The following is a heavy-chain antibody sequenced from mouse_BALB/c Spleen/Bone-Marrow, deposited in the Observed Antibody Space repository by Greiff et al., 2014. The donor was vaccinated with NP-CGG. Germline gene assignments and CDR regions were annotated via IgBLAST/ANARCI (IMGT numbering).Heavy chain of an antibody. D-gene: IGHD3-2*01. CDR1: GYSFTGYT. CDR2: INPYNGGT. V-gene: IGHV1-18*01. CDR3: ARGQLGLKYYAMDY. Sequence: EVQLQESGPELVKPGASMKISCKASGYSFTGYTMNWVKQSHGKNLEWIGLINPYNGGTSYNQKFKGKATLTVDKSSSTAYMELLSLTSEDSAVYYCARGQLGLKYYAMDYWGQGTSVTVSS. J-gene: IGHJ4*01.